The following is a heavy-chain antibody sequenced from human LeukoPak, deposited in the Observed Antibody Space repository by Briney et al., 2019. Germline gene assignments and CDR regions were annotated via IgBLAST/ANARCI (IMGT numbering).Heavy chain of an antibody. D-gene: IGHD2-15*01. V-gene: IGHV4-31*03. CDR1: GGSISSGGYY. CDR3: VRDRSGRSGPGDDAFDV. CDR2: IYYSGST. Sequence: SETLSLTCTVSGGSISSGGYYWSWIRQHPGKGLEWIGYIYYSGSTYYNPSLKSRVTISVDTSKNQFSLKLSSVTAADTAVYYCVRDRSGRSGPGDDAFDVWGLGTMVTVSS. J-gene: IGHJ3*01.